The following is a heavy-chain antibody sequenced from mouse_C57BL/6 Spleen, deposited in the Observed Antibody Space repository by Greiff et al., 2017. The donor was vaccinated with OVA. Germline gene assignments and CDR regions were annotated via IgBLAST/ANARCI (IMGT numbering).Heavy chain of an antibody. CDR1: GYTFTSYW. Sequence: VQLQQSGAELVKPGASVKLSCKASGYTFTSYWMHWVKQRPGRGLEWIGRIDPNSGGTKYNEKFKSKATLTVDKPSSTAYMQLSSLTSEDSAVYYCARWGGYDGELTYYYAMDYWGQGTSVTVSS. CDR2: IDPNSGGT. V-gene: IGHV1-72*01. J-gene: IGHJ4*01. D-gene: IGHD2-2*01. CDR3: ARWGGYDGELTYYYAMDY.